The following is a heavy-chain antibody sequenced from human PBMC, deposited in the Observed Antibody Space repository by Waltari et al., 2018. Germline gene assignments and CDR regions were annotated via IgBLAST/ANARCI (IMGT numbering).Heavy chain of an antibody. Sequence: EVQLVESGGALVQPGGSLRLSCVASGFTFSSYCMSWVRQAPGKGLEWVANIKEDGSEKYYVDSVKGRFTISRDNAKNSLYLQMNSLRAEDTAVYYCARDPYGDYYFDSWGLGTLVTVSS. CDR1: GFTFSSYC. D-gene: IGHD4-17*01. V-gene: IGHV3-7*01. J-gene: IGHJ4*02. CDR2: IKEDGSEK. CDR3: ARDPYGDYYFDS.